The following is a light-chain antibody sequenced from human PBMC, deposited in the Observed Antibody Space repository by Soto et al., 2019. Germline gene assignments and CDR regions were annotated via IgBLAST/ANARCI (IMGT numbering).Light chain of an antibody. J-gene: IGKJ1*01. V-gene: IGKV1-39*01. CDR3: QQSYSKPWT. CDR1: QSISSY. Sequence: DIQMTQSPSSLSASVGDRVTITCRASQSISSYLNWYQQKPGKAPKLLIYAASSLQSGVPSRFSGSGSGTDFTLTISSLQPEDFATYYCQQSYSKPWTFGQGTKVEI. CDR2: AAS.